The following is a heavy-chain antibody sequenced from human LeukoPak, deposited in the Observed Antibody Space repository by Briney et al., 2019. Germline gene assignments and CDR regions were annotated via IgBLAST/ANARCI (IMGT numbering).Heavy chain of an antibody. CDR1: GFTFSSYA. J-gene: IGHJ4*02. V-gene: IGHV3-23*01. CDR3: AKTRFSYGYDFDY. Sequence: GGSLRLSCAASGFTFSSYAMSWVRQAPGKGLEWVSGISGRDTSTYYADSVKGRFTISRDNSKNTLYLQMNSLRAEDTAVYYCAKTRFSYGYDFDYWGQGTLVTVSS. D-gene: IGHD5-18*01. CDR2: ISGRDTST.